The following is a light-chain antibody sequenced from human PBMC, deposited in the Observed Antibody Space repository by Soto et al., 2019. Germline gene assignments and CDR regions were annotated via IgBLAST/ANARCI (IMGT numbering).Light chain of an antibody. CDR2: DAS. CDR3: QQYNSYPLT. J-gene: IGKJ4*01. CDR1: QSISSW. Sequence: IQLTQSPSTVSASVVDRVTITFLASQSISSWLAWYQQKLGRAPRLLIYDASSLESGVPSRFSGSGSGTEFTLTISSLQPDDFATYYCQQYNSYPLTFGGGTKVDI. V-gene: IGKV1-5*01.